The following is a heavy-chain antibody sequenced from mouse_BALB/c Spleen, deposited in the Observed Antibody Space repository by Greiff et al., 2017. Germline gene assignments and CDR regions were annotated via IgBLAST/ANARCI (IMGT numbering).Heavy chain of an antibody. CDR3: ARPHYYGSSSWFAY. Sequence: EVKLVESGAELVKPGASVKLSCTASGFNIKDTYMHWVKQRPEQGLEWIGRIDPANGNTKYDPKFQGKATITADTSSNTAYLQLSSLTSEDTAVYYCARPHYYGSSSWFAYWGQGTLVTVSA. V-gene: IGHV14-3*02. D-gene: IGHD1-1*01. J-gene: IGHJ3*01. CDR2: IDPANGNT. CDR1: GFNIKDTY.